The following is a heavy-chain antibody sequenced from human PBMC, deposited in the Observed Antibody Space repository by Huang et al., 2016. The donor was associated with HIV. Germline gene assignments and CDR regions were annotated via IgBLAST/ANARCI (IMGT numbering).Heavy chain of an antibody. V-gene: IGHV1-69*13. CDR1: GGTFSKYA. Sequence: QVQLVQSGAEVKTPGSSVKVSCKASGGTFSKYASSWVRQAPGQGREWMGGIIPMFGTPNYARKFQGRVTMTSDDSTSTTYVEVSSLRSEYTALYYCARGQLGSYGDYDVLYWGQGTLVTVSS. CDR2: IIPMFGTP. J-gene: IGHJ4*02. D-gene: IGHD4-17*01. CDR3: ARGQLGSYGDYDVLY.